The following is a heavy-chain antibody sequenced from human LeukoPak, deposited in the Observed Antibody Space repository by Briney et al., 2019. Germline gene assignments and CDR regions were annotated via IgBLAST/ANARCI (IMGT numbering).Heavy chain of an antibody. V-gene: IGHV1-18*01. Sequence: ASVKVSCKASGYTFTSYGISWVRQAPGQGLEWMGWVSAYNGNTNYAQKLQGRVTMTTDTSTSTAYMKLRSLRSDDTAVYYCAREWWEPSTKYFDWPTSYYFDYWGQGTLVTVSS. CDR2: VSAYNGNT. J-gene: IGHJ4*02. CDR1: GYTFTSYG. CDR3: AREWWEPSTKYFDWPTSYYFDY. D-gene: IGHD3-9*01.